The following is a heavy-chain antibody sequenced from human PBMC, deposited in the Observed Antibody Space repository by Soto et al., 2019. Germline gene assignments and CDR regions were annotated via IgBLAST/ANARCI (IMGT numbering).Heavy chain of an antibody. D-gene: IGHD3-9*01. Sequence: EVQLLESGGGLVQPGGSLRLSCVGSGFTFRSHALTWVRQSPGKGLEWVAGISGTGGTTYYGDSMRGRFTISRDNSKETLNLQMDSLRPEDTAIYFCAIAPMERYFDWYFDHWGQGSLVIVTS. CDR1: GFTFRSHA. V-gene: IGHV3-23*01. CDR2: ISGTGGTT. CDR3: AIAPMERYFDWYFDH. J-gene: IGHJ4*02.